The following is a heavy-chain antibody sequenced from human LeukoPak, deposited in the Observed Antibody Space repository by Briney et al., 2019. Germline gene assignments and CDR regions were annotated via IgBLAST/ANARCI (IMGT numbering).Heavy chain of an antibody. V-gene: IGHV3-7*01. J-gene: IGHJ3*02. CDR1: GFTFSSYW. CDR3: ARDRYYYDSSGYYYRQNDAFDI. D-gene: IGHD3-22*01. CDR2: IKQDGSVK. Sequence: GGSLRLSCAASGFTFSSYWMSWVRQAPGKGLEWVAHIKQDGSVKYYVDSVKGRFTISRDNAKNSLYLQMNSLRAEDTAVYYCARDRYYYDSSGYYYRQNDAFDIWGQGTMVTVSS.